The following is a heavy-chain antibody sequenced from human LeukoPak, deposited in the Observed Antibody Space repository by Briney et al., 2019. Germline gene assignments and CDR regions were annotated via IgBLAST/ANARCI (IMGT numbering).Heavy chain of an antibody. J-gene: IGHJ4*02. Sequence: PSETLSLTCDVYGGSLSAYYWSWIRQSPGQGLEWIGENNNSGRSKNNPSLNSRVTISLDTSKNHFSLTLRSVTAADTALYYCARGPAVGATVYWGQGTLVTVSS. CDR3: ARGPAVGATVY. V-gene: IGHV4-34*01. CDR2: NNNSGRS. CDR1: GGSLSAYY. D-gene: IGHD1-26*01.